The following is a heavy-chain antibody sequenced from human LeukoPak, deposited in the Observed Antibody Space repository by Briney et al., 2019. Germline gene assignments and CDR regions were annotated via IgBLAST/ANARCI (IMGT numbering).Heavy chain of an antibody. D-gene: IGHD3-22*01. CDR1: GFTFSSYR. V-gene: IGHV3-74*01. CDR2: INSDGSSR. Sequence: GGSLRLSCAASGFTFSSYRMHWVRQAPGKGLVWVSRINSDGSSRYYADSVKGRFTISRDNAKNSLYLQMNSLRAEDTAVYYCARDPYYHDNSFGAFDVWGQGTMVTVSS. J-gene: IGHJ3*01. CDR3: ARDPYYHDNSFGAFDV.